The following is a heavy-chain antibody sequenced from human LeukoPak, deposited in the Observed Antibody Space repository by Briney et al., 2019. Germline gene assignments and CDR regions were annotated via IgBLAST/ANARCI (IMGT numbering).Heavy chain of an antibody. V-gene: IGHV3-53*01. D-gene: IGHD2-15*01. Sequence: GGSLRLSCAASGFTVSSNYMSWVRQTPGKGLEWVSLIYSGGSTYYADSVKGRFTISRDNSKNTLYLQMNSLRAEDTAVYYCARDVGCSTLGYYFYYLDVWGKGTTVTVSS. CDR3: ARDVGCSTLGYYFYYLDV. CDR1: GFTVSSNY. J-gene: IGHJ6*03. CDR2: IYSGGST.